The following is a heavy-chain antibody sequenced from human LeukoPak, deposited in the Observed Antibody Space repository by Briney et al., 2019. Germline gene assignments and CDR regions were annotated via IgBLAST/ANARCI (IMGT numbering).Heavy chain of an antibody. CDR2: IYHSGT. CDR3: ARGDNYYDSSGYLD. J-gene: IGHJ4*02. CDR1: GYAISRGYY. Sequence: SETLSLTCAVSGYAISRGYYWGWIRQPPGKGLEWIGSIYHSGTYYNPSLESRPTISIDTPKNQLSLQLSSVTAADTAVYYCARGDNYYDSSGYLDWGQGTLVTVSS. D-gene: IGHD3-22*01. V-gene: IGHV4-38-2*01.